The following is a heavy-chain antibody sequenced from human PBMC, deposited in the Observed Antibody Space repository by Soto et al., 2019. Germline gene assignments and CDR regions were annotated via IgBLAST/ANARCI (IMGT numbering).Heavy chain of an antibody. V-gene: IGHV4-31*03. CDR2: IFYGGST. D-gene: IGHD1-1*01. J-gene: IGHJ4*02. Sequence: QVQLQESGPGLVKPSQTLSLICTVSGGSINSGGYYWNWIRQHPRTGLEWIGNIFYGGSTYYNPSLGRRVPISADPSDNQSPLTPSSVTAPDTAVYFCAGGYRPSGHTTTWVFDHWGQGTLVDVPS. CDR1: GGSINSGGYY. CDR3: AGGYRPSGHTTTWVFDH.